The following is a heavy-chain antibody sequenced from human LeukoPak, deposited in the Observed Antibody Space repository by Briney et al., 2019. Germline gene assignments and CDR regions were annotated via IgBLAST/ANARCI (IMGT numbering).Heavy chain of an antibody. J-gene: IGHJ4*02. V-gene: IGHV3-20*04. D-gene: IGHD3-10*01. CDR3: AKDTEHYYGSGTFLDY. CDR2: IKRYGDST. Sequence: GGSLRLSCAASGFTFDDYGMSWVRQAPGKGLEWLSGIKRYGDSTGYADSVKGRFTISRDNAKNSLYLQMNSLRAEDTALYYCAKDTEHYYGSGTFLDYWGQGTLVTVSS. CDR1: GFTFDDYG.